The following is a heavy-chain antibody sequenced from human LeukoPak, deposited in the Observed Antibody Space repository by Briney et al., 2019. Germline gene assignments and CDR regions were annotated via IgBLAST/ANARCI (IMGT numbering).Heavy chain of an antibody. V-gene: IGHV1-18*01. CDR3: ARDGSYYYGSRRWFDP. D-gene: IGHD3-10*01. J-gene: IGHJ5*02. CDR2: ISAYNGNT. CDR1: GYTFTSYG. Sequence: ASVKVSCKAPGYTFTSYGISWVRQAPGQGLEWMGWISAYNGNTNYAQKLQGRVTMTTDTSTSTAYMELRSLRSDDTAVYYCARDGSYYYGSRRWFDPWGQGTLVTVSS.